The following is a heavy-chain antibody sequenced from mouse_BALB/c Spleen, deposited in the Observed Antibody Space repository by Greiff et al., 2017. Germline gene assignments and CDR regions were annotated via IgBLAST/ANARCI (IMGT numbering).Heavy chain of an antibody. CDR2: IDPSDSYT. CDR3: TRDGTVDY. V-gene: IGHV1S127*01. Sequence: QVQLQQPGAELVKPGASVKMSCKASGYTFTSYWMHWVKQRPGQGLEWIGTIDPSDSYTSYNQKFKGKATLTVDTSSSTAYMQLSSLTSEDSAVYYCTRDGTVDYWGQGTSVTVSS. J-gene: IGHJ4*01. CDR1: GYTFTSYW. D-gene: IGHD4-1*01.